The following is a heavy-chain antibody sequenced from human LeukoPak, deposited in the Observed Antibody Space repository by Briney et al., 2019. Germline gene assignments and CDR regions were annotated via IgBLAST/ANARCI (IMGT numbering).Heavy chain of an antibody. Sequence: KPSETLSLTCAVYGGSFSGYYWSWIRQPPGKGLEWIGEINRSGSTNYNPSLKSRVTISVDTSKNQFSLKLSSVTAADTAVYYCARAFKNSDNSYGSGSYYIYPWGQGTLVTVSS. CDR2: INRSGST. CDR3: ARAFKNSDNSYGSGSYYIYP. CDR1: GGSFSGYY. J-gene: IGHJ5*02. V-gene: IGHV4-34*01. D-gene: IGHD3-10*01.